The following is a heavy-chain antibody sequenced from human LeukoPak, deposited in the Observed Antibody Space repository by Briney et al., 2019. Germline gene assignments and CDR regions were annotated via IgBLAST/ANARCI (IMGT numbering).Heavy chain of an antibody. Sequence: ASVKVSCKPSGYLFTGYYIHWVRQAPGQRLEWMGWINAGNGNTKYSQEFQGRVTITRDTSASTAYMELSSLRSEDMAVYYCARVALDGSGWYFDYWGQGTLVTVSS. CDR2: INAGNGNT. CDR1: GYLFTGYY. D-gene: IGHD6-19*01. V-gene: IGHV1-3*03. J-gene: IGHJ4*02. CDR3: ARVALDGSGWYFDY.